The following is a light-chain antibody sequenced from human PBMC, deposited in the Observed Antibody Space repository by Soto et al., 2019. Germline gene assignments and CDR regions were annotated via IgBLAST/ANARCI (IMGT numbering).Light chain of an antibody. CDR3: QKYDRAPLT. CDR2: AAS. CDR1: QGISKY. J-gene: IGKJ4*01. V-gene: IGKV1-27*01. Sequence: DIQMTQSPSSLSASVGDRVTITCRASQGISKYLAWYQQKPGKVPKVLIYAASTLQSGVPSRFRTIGSGTDFTLTISSLQPEDVATYYCQKYDRAPLTFGGGTKVDIK.